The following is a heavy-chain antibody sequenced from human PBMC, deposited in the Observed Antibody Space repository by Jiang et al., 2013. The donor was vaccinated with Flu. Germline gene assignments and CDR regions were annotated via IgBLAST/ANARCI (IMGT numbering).Heavy chain of an antibody. CDR3: ARDRPYNWFDP. CDR2: FGTA. J-gene: IGHJ5*02. Sequence: FGTANYAQKFQGRVTITADESTSTAYMELSSLRSEDTAVYYCARDRPYNWFDPWGQGTLVTVSS. V-gene: IGHV1-69*01.